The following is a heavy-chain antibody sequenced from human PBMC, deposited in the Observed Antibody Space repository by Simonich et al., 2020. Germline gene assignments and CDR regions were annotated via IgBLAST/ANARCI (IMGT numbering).Heavy chain of an antibody. CDR3: ARDTSYYGSGSYYFDY. CDR2: ISSSSSYI. CDR1: GFTFSSYS. J-gene: IGHJ4*02. Sequence: GGGLVKPGGSLRLSCAASGFTFSSYSMNWVRQAPGKGLEWVSSISSSSSYIYYADLVKGRFTISRDNAKNSLYLQMNSLRAEDTAVYYCARDTSYYGSGSYYFDYWGQGTLVTVSS. D-gene: IGHD3-10*01. V-gene: IGHV3-21*01.